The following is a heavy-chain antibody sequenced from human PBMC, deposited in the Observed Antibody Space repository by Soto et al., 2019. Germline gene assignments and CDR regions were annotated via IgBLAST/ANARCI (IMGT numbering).Heavy chain of an antibody. J-gene: IGHJ4*01. CDR3: AKGSGSDFWSGYYF. CDR1: GFTFSSYG. V-gene: IGHV3-30*18. D-gene: IGHD3-3*01. CDR2: ISYDGRNK. Sequence: QVQLVESGGGVVQPGRSLRLSCAASGFTFSSYGMHWVRQAPGKGLEWVAVISYDGRNKYYADFVKGRFTISRDNSKNTRYLQMDSLRAEDTAVYYCAKGSGSDFWSGYYFWGHGTLVTVSS.